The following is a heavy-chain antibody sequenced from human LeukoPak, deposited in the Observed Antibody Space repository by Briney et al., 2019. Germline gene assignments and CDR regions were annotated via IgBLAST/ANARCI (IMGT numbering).Heavy chain of an antibody. CDR3: ARASIVGATDY. CDR2: INCNNGDT. J-gene: IGHJ4*02. Sequence: ASVKVSCKASGYTFRDYYMHWVRQAPGQGLEWMGWINCNNGDTHYAQKFQGRVTMTRDTSISTAYMELSRLRSDDTAVYYCARASIVGATDYWGQGTLVTVSS. V-gene: IGHV1-2*02. CDR1: GYTFRDYY. D-gene: IGHD1-26*01.